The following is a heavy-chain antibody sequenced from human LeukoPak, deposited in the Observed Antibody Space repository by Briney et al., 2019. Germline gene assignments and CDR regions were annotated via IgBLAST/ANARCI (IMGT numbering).Heavy chain of an antibody. CDR1: GGSFSGYY. V-gene: IGHV4-34*01. D-gene: IGHD5-24*01. CDR2: TNHSGST. CDR3: AAHNVEMATIQGEYYFDY. J-gene: IGHJ4*02. Sequence: SETPSLTCAVYGGSFSGYYWSWIRQPPGKGLEWIGETNHSGSTNYNPSLKSRVTISVDTSKNQFSLKLSSVTVADTAVYYCAAHNVEMATIQGEYYFDYWGQGTLVTVSS.